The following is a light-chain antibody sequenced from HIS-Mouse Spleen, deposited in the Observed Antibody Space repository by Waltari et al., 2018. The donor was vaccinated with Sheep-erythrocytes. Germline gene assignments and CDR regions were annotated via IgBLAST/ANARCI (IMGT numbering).Light chain of an antibody. CDR2: DVS. CDR1: SSDVGGYNY. J-gene: IGLJ3*02. CDR3: CSYAGSSTPWV. V-gene: IGLV2-11*01. Sequence: QSALTQPRSVSGSPGQSVTISCTGTSSDVGGYNYVSWYQQHPGKAPKLMIYDVSKRPSGVPDRFSGSKSGNTASLTISGLQADDEADYYCCSYAGSSTPWVFGGGTKLTVL.